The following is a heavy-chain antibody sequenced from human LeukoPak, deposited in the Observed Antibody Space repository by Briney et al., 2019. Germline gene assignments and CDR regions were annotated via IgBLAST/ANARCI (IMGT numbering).Heavy chain of an antibody. V-gene: IGHV3-7*03. Sequence: GRSLRLSCAASGFTFSSYGMHWVRQAPGQGLEWVASIKEDGSETHYVDSVRGRFTISRDNDKNSLYLQMNNLRAEDTAMYYCARDGGWWRFDFWGQGALVTVSS. CDR3: ARDGGWWRFDF. CDR1: GFTFSSYG. J-gene: IGHJ4*02. CDR2: IKEDGSET. D-gene: IGHD2-8*02.